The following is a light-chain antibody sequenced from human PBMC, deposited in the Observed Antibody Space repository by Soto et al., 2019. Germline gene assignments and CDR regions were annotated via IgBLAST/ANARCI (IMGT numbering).Light chain of an antibody. V-gene: IGLV1-44*01. CDR1: SSNIGSNT. J-gene: IGLJ2*01. CDR3: AAWDYSLNGVV. CDR2: SNN. Sequence: QSVLTQSPSASGTPGQRVTISCSGSSSNIGSNTVNWYQQLPGTAPKILIYSNNQRPSGVPDRFSGSKSGTSASLAISGLQSEDEADYYCAAWDYSLNGVVVGGGTKVTVL.